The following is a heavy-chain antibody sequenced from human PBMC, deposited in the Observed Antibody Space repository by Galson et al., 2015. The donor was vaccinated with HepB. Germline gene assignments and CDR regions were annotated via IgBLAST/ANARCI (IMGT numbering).Heavy chain of an antibody. J-gene: IGHJ6*02. CDR2: ISSSSSTI. D-gene: IGHD4-23*01. Sequence: SLRLSCAASELSFSSYTMNWVRQAPGKGLEWVSYISSSSSTIHYAASVKGRFTISRDNAKKSLYLQMSSLTDEDTAVYYCARGFPDYGGNSPAEEYYYYGMDVWGQGTTVTVSS. CDR3: ARGFPDYGGNSPAEEYYYYGMDV. V-gene: IGHV3-48*02. CDR1: ELSFSSYT.